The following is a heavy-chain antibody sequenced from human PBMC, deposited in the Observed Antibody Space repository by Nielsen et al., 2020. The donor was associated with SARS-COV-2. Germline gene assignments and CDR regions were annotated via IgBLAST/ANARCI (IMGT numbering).Heavy chain of an antibody. D-gene: IGHD6-13*01. CDR2: ISGSGGST. J-gene: IGHJ6*03. Sequence: GESLKISCAASGFTFSSYGMHWVRQAPGKGLEWVSAISGSGGSTYYADSVKGRFTISRDNSKNTLYLQMNSLRAEDTAVYYCAKRGSNNDYYYYYMDVWGKGTTVTVSS. CDR1: GFTFSSYG. V-gene: IGHV3-23*01. CDR3: AKRGSNNDYYYYYMDV.